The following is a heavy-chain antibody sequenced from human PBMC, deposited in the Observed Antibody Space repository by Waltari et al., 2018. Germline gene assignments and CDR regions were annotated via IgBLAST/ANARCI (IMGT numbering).Heavy chain of an antibody. V-gene: IGHV3-23*04. D-gene: IGHD6-19*01. Sequence: EVQLVESGGGLVQPGGAVGPSWAASGFPFGSFAMTWVWQAPGRGREWVSAISGSGGSTYYADSVKGLFTISRDNSKNTLYLQMNSLRAEDTAVYYCAKALGPQWLALDYWGQGTLVTVSS. CDR2: ISGSGGST. CDR3: AKALGPQWLALDY. CDR1: GFPFGSFA. J-gene: IGHJ4*02.